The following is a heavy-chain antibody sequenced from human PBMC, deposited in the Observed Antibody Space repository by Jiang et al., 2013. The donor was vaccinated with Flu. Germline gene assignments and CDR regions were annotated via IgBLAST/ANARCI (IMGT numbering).Heavy chain of an antibody. V-gene: IGHV2-70*11. CDR2: IDWDDDK. CDR3: ARISFGGVATDYYYYGMDV. J-gene: IGHJ6*04. D-gene: IGHD5-12*01. Sequence: KPTQTLTLTCTFSGFSLSTSGMCVSWIRQPPGKALEWLARIDWDDDKYYSTSLKTRLTISKDTSKNQVVLTMTNMDPVDTATYYCARISFGGVATDYYYYGMDVWGKGTTVTVSS. CDR1: GFSLSTSGMC.